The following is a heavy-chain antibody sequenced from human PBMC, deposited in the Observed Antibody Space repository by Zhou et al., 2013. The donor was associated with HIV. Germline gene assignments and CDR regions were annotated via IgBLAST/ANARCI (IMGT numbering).Heavy chain of an antibody. J-gene: IGHJ4*02. Sequence: QVQLVQSGAEVKKPGSSVKVSCKASGGTFSNYAISWVRQAPGQGLEWMGGIIPIFEAASYAQKFQDRLTITTDESTTTAYMDLSSLRSEDTAIYYCARAQGDILTEGITFDYWGPGEPWSPSPQ. D-gene: IGHD3-9*01. CDR1: GGTFSNYA. CDR2: IIPIFEAA. V-gene: IGHV1-69*05. CDR3: ARAQGDILTEGITFDY.